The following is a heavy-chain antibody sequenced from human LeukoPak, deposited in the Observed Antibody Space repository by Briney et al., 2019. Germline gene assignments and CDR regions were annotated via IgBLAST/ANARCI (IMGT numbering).Heavy chain of an antibody. J-gene: IGHJ4*02. V-gene: IGHV1-2*06. CDR2: INPNSGGT. CDR3: ARVGYYESSGYYEY. D-gene: IGHD3-22*01. CDR1: GYTLTDYY. Sequence: ASVKVSCKASGYTLTDYYMHWVRQAPGQGLEWMGRINPNSGGTNYAQRFQGRVTMTRDTSISTVYMELSRLRSDDTAVYYCARVGYYESSGYYEYWGQGTLVTVSS.